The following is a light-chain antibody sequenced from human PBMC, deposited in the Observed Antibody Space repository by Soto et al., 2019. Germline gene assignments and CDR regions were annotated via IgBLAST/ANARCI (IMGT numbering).Light chain of an antibody. J-gene: IGLJ2*01. CDR2: GNR. Sequence: QSVLTQPPSVSGAPGQRVTISCTGNSSNLGAGYDVHWYQQLPGAAPKLVIFGNRNRPSGVPERFSGSKSGNTASLTISGVRPEDEADYYCCSYTDIALDVVFGGGTKLTVL. CDR3: CSYTDIALDVV. CDR1: SSNLGAGYD. V-gene: IGLV1-40*01.